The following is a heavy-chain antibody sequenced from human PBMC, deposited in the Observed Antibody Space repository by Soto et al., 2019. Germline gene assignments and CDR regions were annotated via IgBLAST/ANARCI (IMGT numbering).Heavy chain of an antibody. V-gene: IGHV5-51*01. CDR3: ARRASYDLGHPDFYGMDV. Sequence: AGESLKISCKGSGYSFTSYWIGWVRQMPGKGLEWMGIIYPGDSDTRYSPSFQGQVTISADKSISTAYLQWSSLKASDTAMYYCARRASYDLGHPDFYGMDVWGQGTTVTVSS. CDR2: IYPGDSDT. D-gene: IGHD3-3*01. J-gene: IGHJ6*02. CDR1: GYSFTSYW.